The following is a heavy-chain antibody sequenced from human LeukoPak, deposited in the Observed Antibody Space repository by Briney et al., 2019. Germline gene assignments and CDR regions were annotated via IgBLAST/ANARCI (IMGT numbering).Heavy chain of an antibody. Sequence: GESLKISCKGSGYSFTTYWIGWVRQMPGKGLEWMWIIYPDDSDTRYSPSFQGQVSISADKSSNTAYLQWSSLRASDTAIYYCARHTPDKLQDFNSQWPVIDFWGQGTLVTVSS. CDR2: IYPDDSDT. CDR1: GYSFTTYW. CDR3: ARHTPDKLQDFNSQWPVIDF. V-gene: IGHV5-51*01. D-gene: IGHD6-19*01. J-gene: IGHJ4*02.